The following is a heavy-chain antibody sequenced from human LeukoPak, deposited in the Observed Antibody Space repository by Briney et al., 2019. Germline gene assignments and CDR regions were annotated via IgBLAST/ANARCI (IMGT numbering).Heavy chain of an antibody. D-gene: IGHD3-10*01. J-gene: IGHJ6*02. CDR2: INPSGGTT. Sequence: ASVKVSCKASGYTFTSYYMHWVRQAPGQGLAWMGIINPSGGTTRYEQKFQGRVTMTRVTSTTTVYMELSSLGSEDTAVYYCARGGYSESYYNPRSYAMDVWGQGTTVTVSS. CDR1: GYTFTSYY. V-gene: IGHV1-46*01. CDR3: ARGGYSESYYNPRSYAMDV.